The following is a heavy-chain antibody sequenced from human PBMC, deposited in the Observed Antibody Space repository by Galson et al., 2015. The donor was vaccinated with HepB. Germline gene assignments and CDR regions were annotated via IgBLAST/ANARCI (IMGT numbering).Heavy chain of an antibody. CDR3: ARGGRGYPYGTAYTYYYYMEV. V-gene: IGHV1-8*01. D-gene: IGHD5-12*01. CDR1: GYKFSLSD. Sequence: SVKVSCKASGYKFSLSDINWVRQASGQGLEWIGWMDPNSGNTGFAQNFQGRVTLTSDTSISTAYMELSSLRSDDTAVYYCARGGRGYPYGTAYTYYYYMEVWGEGTSVTVSS. J-gene: IGHJ6*03. CDR2: MDPNSGNT.